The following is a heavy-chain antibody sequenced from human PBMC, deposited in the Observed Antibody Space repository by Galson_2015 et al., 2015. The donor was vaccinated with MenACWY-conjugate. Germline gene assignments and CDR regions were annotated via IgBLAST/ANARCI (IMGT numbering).Heavy chain of an antibody. CDR2: IKQDGSEK. V-gene: IGHV3-7*03. D-gene: IGHD3-22*01. CDR3: ARCRFYYDVSGYQKYYFDY. J-gene: IGHJ4*02. CDR1: GFTFSSYW. Sequence: SLRLSCAASGFTFSSYWMSWVRQAPGKGLEWVANIKQDGSEKYYVDSVKGRFTISRDNAKNSLYLQMNSLRAEDTAVYYCARCRFYYDVSGYQKYYFDYWGQGTLVTVSS.